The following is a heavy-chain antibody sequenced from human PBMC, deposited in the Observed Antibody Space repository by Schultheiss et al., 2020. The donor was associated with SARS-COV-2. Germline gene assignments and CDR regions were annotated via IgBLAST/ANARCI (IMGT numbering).Heavy chain of an antibody. CDR1: GFTFSSYS. V-gene: IGHV3-21*01. CDR2: ISSSSSYI. CDR3: ARDDVDIVATTQRGYYYYYMDV. J-gene: IGHJ6*03. D-gene: IGHD5-12*01. Sequence: GGSLRLSCAASGFTFSSYSMNWVRQAPGKGLEWVSSISSSSSYIYYADSVKGRFTISRDNAKNSLYLQMNSLRAEDTAVYYCARDDVDIVATTQRGYYYYYMDVWGKGTTVTVSS.